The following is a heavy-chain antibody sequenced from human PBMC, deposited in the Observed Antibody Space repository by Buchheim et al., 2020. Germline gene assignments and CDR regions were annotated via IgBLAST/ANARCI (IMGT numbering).Heavy chain of an antibody. V-gene: IGHV3-15*01. CDR3: TTEEYSSSSDYYYYYGMDV. Sequence: EVQLVESGGGLVKPGGSLRLSCAASGFTFSNAWMSWVRQAPGKGLEWVGRIKSKTDGGTTDYAAPVKGRFTISRDDTKNTLYLQMNSLKTEDTAVYYCTTEEYSSSSDYYYYYGMDVWGQGTT. D-gene: IGHD6-6*01. J-gene: IGHJ6*02. CDR2: IKSKTDGGTT. CDR1: GFTFSNAW.